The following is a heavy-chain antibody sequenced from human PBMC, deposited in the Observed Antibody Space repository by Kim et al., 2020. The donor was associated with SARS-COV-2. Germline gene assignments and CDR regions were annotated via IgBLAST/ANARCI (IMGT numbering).Heavy chain of an antibody. Sequence: GGSLRLSCVVSGFTFSDYSMNWVRQVPGKGLEWLSSISSGGRYVYYADSVKGRFTGSRDNARASLYLQMNNLGADDTAVYYCARARRGLKYFDLSHFWGQGTRVAVSS. CDR1: GFTFSDYS. J-gene: IGHJ4*02. CDR2: ISSGGRYV. CDR3: ARARRGLKYFDLSHF. D-gene: IGHD3-9*01. V-gene: IGHV3-21*01.